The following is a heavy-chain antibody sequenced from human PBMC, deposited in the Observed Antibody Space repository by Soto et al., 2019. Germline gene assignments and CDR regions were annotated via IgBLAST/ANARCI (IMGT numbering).Heavy chain of an antibody. CDR1: GGSITSGGFV. D-gene: IGHD6-6*01. CDR3: ARGSSPHYGMDV. J-gene: IGHJ6*02. CDR2: IYYSGYT. V-gene: IGHV4-31*03. Sequence: PSETLSLTCSVSGGSITSGGFVWSWVLQDPGEGLELIAYIYYSGYTYYHPSLKSRLSISMDTSKNQFSLKLSSVTAADTAVYYCARGSSPHYGMDVWGQGTTVTVS.